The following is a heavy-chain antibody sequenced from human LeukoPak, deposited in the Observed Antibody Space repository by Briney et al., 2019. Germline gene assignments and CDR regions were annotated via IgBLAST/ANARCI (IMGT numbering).Heavy chain of an antibody. CDR3: ARVGPHYYGSGSYPYGMDV. Sequence: SETLSLTCTVSGGSISSYYWSWIRQPPGKGLEWIGYIYYSGSTNYNPSLKSRVTISVDTSKNQFSLKLSSVTATDTAVYYCARVGPHYYGSGSYPYGMDVWGQGTTVTVSS. CDR1: GGSISSYY. CDR2: IYYSGST. V-gene: IGHV4-59*01. J-gene: IGHJ6*02. D-gene: IGHD3-10*01.